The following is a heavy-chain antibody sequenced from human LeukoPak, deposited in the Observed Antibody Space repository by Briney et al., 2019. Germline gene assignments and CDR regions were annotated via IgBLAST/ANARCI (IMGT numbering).Heavy chain of an antibody. D-gene: IGHD4-17*01. Sequence: ASVKVSCEASGYTLTSYGINWMRQAPGQGLEWMGWISTQTGNTNYAQKVQGRLTLTTDRSTNTAYMELRGLRSGDTAGYYWARGAYGDKWGQGTMVTVSS. V-gene: IGHV1-18*01. J-gene: IGHJ4*02. CDR1: GYTLTSYG. CDR3: ARGAYGDK. CDR2: ISTQTGNT.